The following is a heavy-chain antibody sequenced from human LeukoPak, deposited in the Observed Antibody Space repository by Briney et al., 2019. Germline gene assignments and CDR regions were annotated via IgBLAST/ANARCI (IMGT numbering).Heavy chain of an antibody. Sequence: SETLSLTCTVSGGSISSSSYYWGWIRRPPGKGLEWIGSIYYSGSSSYYNPSLKSRVTISVDTSKNQFSLKLSPVTAADTAVYYCARLCSGGSCYPEPRAFDIWGQGTMVTVSS. V-gene: IGHV4-39*07. CDR3: ARLCSGGSCYPEPRAFDI. J-gene: IGHJ3*02. D-gene: IGHD2-15*01. CDR1: GGSISSSSYY. CDR2: IYYSGSSS.